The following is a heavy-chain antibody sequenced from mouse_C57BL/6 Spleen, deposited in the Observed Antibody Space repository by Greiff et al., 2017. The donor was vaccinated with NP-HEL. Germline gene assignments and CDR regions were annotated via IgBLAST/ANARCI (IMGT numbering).Heavy chain of an antibody. CDR2: ISNLAYSI. CDR1: GFTFSDYG. CDR3: ARRNYYGSSSYWYFDV. D-gene: IGHD1-1*01. J-gene: IGHJ1*03. V-gene: IGHV5-15*04. Sequence: EVQGVESGGGLVQPGGSLKLSCAASGFTFSDYGMAWVRQAPRKGPEWVAFISNLAYSIYYADTVTGRFTISRENAKNTLYLEMSSLRSEDTAMYYCARRNYYGSSSYWYFDVWGTGTTVTVSS.